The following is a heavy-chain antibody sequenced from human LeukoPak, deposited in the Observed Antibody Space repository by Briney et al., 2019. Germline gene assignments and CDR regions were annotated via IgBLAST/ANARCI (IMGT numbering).Heavy chain of an antibody. Sequence: SETLSLTCAVYGVSFSGYYWSWLRQPPGKGLEWIGEINHSGSTNYNPSLKSRVTISVDTSKNQFSLKLSSVTAADTAVYYCARHPYYVYRFDPWGQGTLVTVSS. CDR2: INHSGST. CDR3: ARHPYYVYRFDP. J-gene: IGHJ5*02. CDR1: GVSFSGYY. V-gene: IGHV4-34*01. D-gene: IGHD3-16*01.